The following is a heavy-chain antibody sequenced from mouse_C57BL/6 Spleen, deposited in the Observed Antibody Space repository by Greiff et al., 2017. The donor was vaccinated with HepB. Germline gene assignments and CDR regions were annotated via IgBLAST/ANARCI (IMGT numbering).Heavy chain of an antibody. D-gene: IGHD2-1*01. CDR1: GYAFSSSG. J-gene: IGHJ1*03. V-gene: IGHV1-82*01. CDR3: ARFAGNYEYFDV. Sequence: QVQLQQSGPELVKPGASVKISCKASGYAFSSSGMNWVKQRPGKGLEWIGRIYPGDGDTNYNGKFKGKATLTADKSSSTAYMQLSSLTSEDSAVYFCARFAGNYEYFDVWGTGTTVTVSS. CDR2: IYPGDGDT.